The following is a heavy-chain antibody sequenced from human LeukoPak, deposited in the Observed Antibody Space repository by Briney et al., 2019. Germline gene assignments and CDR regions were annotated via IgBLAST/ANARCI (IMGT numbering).Heavy chain of an antibody. CDR3: ARAPPRIGARRDGYYYYMDV. J-gene: IGHJ6*03. Sequence: ASVKVSCKASGYTFTTYGISWVRQAPGQGLEWMGWSSPYNGNTNYAQKLRGRVTMTTDTSTSTAYMELRSLRSEDTAVYYCARAPPRIGARRDGYYYYMDVWGKGTTVTVSS. D-gene: IGHD6-6*01. CDR2: SSPYNGNT. V-gene: IGHV1-18*01. CDR1: GYTFTTYG.